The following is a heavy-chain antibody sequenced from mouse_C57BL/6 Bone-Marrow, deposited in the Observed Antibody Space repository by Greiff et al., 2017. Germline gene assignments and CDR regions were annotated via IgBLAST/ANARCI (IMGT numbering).Heavy chain of an antibody. CDR3: ARSPLYGSSYDYAMDY. Sequence: VQLQQPGAELVRPGSSVKLSCKASGYTFTSYWMHWVKQRPIQGLEWIGNIDPSDSETHYNQKFKDKATLTVDKSSSTAYMQLSSLTSEDSAVYYCARSPLYGSSYDYAMDYWGQGTSVTVSS. CDR1: GYTFTSYW. V-gene: IGHV1-52*01. J-gene: IGHJ4*01. D-gene: IGHD1-1*01. CDR2: IDPSDSET.